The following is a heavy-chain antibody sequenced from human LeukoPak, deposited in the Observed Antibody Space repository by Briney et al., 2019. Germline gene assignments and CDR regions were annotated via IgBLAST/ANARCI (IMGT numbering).Heavy chain of an antibody. V-gene: IGHV1-69*06. CDR3: ARELYDDILTGYSRLYYDGMDV. D-gene: IGHD3-9*01. J-gene: IGHJ6*02. CDR2: IIPIFNTT. Sequence: SVKVSCKASGGTFSNYPISWVRQAPGQGLEWMGGIIPIFNTTKFAQKFQGRVTITADKSTSIAYTELSSLRSEDTAVYFCARELYDDILTGYSRLYYDGMDVWGQGTTVTVSS. CDR1: GGTFSNYP.